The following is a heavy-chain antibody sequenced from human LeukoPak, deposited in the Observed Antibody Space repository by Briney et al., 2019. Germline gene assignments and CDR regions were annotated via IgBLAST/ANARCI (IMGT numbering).Heavy chain of an antibody. J-gene: IGHJ5*02. CDR3: ARDFQGSNWFDP. CDR1: GFTFSSYS. D-gene: IGHD3-10*01. V-gene: IGHV3-21*01. CDR2: ISSSSSYI. Sequence: GGSLRLSCAASGFTFSSYSMNWVRQAPGKGLEWVSSISSSSSYIYYADSVKGRFTIYRDNAKNSLYLQMNSLRAEDTAVYYCARDFQGSNWFDPWGQGTLVTVSS.